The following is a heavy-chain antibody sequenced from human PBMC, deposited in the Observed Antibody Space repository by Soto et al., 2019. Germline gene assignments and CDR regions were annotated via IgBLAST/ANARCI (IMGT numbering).Heavy chain of an antibody. J-gene: IGHJ4*02. CDR2: IYPGDSDT. D-gene: IGHD5-12*01. Sequence: GESLKIFCKGSGYSFTSYWIGWVRQMPAKGLEWMGIIYPGDSDTRYSPSFQGQVTISADKSISTAYLQWSSLKASDTAMYYCARLKRDGYNYSPLYYWGQGTLVTVSS. CDR1: GYSFTSYW. CDR3: ARLKRDGYNYSPLYY. V-gene: IGHV5-51*01.